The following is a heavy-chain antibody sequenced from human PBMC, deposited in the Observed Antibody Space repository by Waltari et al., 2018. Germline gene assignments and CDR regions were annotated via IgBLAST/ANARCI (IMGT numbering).Heavy chain of an antibody. Sequence: QLQLQESGPGLVKPSETLSLTCTVSGCSISSSSYYWGWIRQPPGKGLEWIGSIYYSGSTYYNPSLKSRCTISVDTSKNQFSLKLSSVTAADTAVYYCARPSSGSTGYWGQGTLVTVSS. V-gene: IGHV4-39*01. J-gene: IGHJ4*02. CDR1: GCSISSSSYY. CDR2: IYYSGST. CDR3: ARPSSGSTGY. D-gene: IGHD1-26*01.